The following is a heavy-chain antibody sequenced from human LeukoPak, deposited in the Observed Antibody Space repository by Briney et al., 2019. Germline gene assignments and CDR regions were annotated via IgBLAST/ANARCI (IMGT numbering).Heavy chain of an antibody. D-gene: IGHD3-9*01. V-gene: IGHV5-51*01. J-gene: IGHJ3*02. CDR3: ARPLEAVYYRGAFDM. CDR1: GYLFTSYW. Sequence: EALQLSCNGSGYLFTSYWIGWVRPMPGKGLEGMWIIFPGGSDTRYSPSLQGQVTFSADNSNSTAYLQWSSLKASYTAMYYCARPLEAVYYRGAFDMWGQGKMVTVSS. CDR2: IFPGGSDT.